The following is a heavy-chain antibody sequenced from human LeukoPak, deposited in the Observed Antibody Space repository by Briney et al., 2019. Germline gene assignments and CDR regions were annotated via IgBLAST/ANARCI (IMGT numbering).Heavy chain of an antibody. V-gene: IGHV3-23*01. J-gene: IGHJ4*02. D-gene: IGHD3-16*01. CDR3: ASLGEVDPDIDY. CDR2: ISGSGAST. Sequence: PGGSLRLSCAASGFTFSSYAMSWVRQAPGKGLEWVSAISGSGASTYYADSVKGRFTISRDNSKNTLYLQMNSLRAEDTAVYYCASLGEVDPDIDYWGQGTLVTVSS. CDR1: GFTFSSYA.